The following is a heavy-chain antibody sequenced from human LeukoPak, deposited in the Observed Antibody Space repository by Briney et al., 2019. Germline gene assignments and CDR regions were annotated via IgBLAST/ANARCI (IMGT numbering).Heavy chain of an antibody. D-gene: IGHD3-16*02. CDR3: ARDDDYVWGSYRPHFDY. V-gene: IGHV1-18*01. CDR1: GYTFTSYG. Sequence: ASVKVSCKASGYTFTSYGIGWVRRAPGQGLEWMGWISAYNGNTNYAQKLQGRITMTTDTSTSTAYMELRSLRSDDTAVYYCARDDDYVWGSYRPHFDYWGQGTLVTVSS. J-gene: IGHJ4*02. CDR2: ISAYNGNT.